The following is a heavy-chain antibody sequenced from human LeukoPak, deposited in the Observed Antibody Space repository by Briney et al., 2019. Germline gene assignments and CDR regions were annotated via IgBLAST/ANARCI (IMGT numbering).Heavy chain of an antibody. Sequence: GGSLRLSCAASGFTFSSYAMSWVRQAPGKGLEWVSAISASAGSTYYADSVKGRFTIPRDNSKSTLYLQMDCLRAEDTAVYYCAKVGSGWYSYSDYWGQGTLVTVSS. D-gene: IGHD6-19*01. CDR1: GFTFSSYA. CDR2: ISASAGST. J-gene: IGHJ4*02. V-gene: IGHV3-23*01. CDR3: AKVGSGWYSYSDY.